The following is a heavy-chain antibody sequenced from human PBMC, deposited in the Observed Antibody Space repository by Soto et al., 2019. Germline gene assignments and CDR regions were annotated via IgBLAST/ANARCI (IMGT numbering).Heavy chain of an antibody. CDR1: GGAISSGGYY. Sequence: SETLSLTCTVSGGAISSGGYYWSWIRQHPGKGLEWIGYIYYTGSAYYNPSLKSRLTISVDTSKNQFSLKLSSLTAEDTAVYYCAREAYYYDSSGHSSKSFDSCGPGPLRTVS. V-gene: IGHV4-31*03. D-gene: IGHD3-22*01. J-gene: IGHJ4*02. CDR2: IYYTGSA. CDR3: AREAYYYDSSGHSSKSFDS.